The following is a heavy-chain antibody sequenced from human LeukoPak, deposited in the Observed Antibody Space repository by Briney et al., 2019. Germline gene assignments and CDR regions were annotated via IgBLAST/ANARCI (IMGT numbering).Heavy chain of an antibody. CDR1: GYTFTSYA. J-gene: IGHJ5*02. CDR2: MNPNSGNT. CDR3: ARGRPHYDFWSGYSNWFDP. D-gene: IGHD3-3*01. Sequence: ASVKVSCKASGYTFTSYAMNWVRQATGQGLEWMGWMNPNSGNTGYAQKFQGRVTITRNTSISTAYMELSSLRSEDTAVYYCARGRPHYDFWSGYSNWFDPWGQGTLVTVSS. V-gene: IGHV1-8*03.